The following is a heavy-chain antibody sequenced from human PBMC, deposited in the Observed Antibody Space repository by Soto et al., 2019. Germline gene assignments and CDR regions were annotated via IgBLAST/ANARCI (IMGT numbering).Heavy chain of an antibody. CDR1: GFTFSSYA. CDR2: ISGSGGST. Sequence: EVQLLESGGGLVQPGGSLRLSCAASGFTFSSYAMSWVRQAPGKGLEWVSAISGSGGSTYYADSVKGRFTISRDNSKNTLYLQMNSLRAEDTAVYYCAKEPQTTLPGTFWSGYAYYYGMDVWGQGSTVTVSS. J-gene: IGHJ6*02. V-gene: IGHV3-23*01. CDR3: AKEPQTTLPGTFWSGYAYYYGMDV. D-gene: IGHD3-3*01.